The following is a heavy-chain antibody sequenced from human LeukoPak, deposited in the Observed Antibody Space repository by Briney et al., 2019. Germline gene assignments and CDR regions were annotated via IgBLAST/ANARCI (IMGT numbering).Heavy chain of an antibody. Sequence: GASVKVSCTASGYTFTSYGISWVRQAPGQGLEWMGWISAYNGNTNYAQKLQGRVTMTTDTSTSTAYMELRSLRSDDTAVYYCAREEQWLVRGYYYYGMDVWGQGTTVTVSS. D-gene: IGHD6-19*01. CDR3: AREEQWLVRGYYYYGMDV. CDR2: ISAYNGNT. J-gene: IGHJ6*02. CDR1: GYTFTSYG. V-gene: IGHV1-18*01.